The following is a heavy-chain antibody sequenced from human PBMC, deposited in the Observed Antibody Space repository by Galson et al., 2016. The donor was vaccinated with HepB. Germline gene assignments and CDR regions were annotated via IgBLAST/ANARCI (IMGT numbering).Heavy chain of an antibody. CDR2: ISDSSSYM. J-gene: IGHJ6*02. D-gene: IGHD3-10*01. Sequence: SLRLSCAASGFTFSSYSMNWVRQAPGKGLEWVSTISDSSSYMYYADSVKGRFTISRDNANDSVYLQMDSLRAEDTAVYYCAREDTYFGPYGMDVWRQGIPVTVSS. CDR3: AREDTYFGPYGMDV. CDR1: GFTFSSYS. V-gene: IGHV3-21*04.